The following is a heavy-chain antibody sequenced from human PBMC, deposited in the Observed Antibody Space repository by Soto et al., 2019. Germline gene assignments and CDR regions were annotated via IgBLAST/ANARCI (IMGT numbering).Heavy chain of an antibody. CDR1: GFTFSDHY. V-gene: IGHV3-11*01. J-gene: IGHJ6*02. D-gene: IGHD3-16*01. CDR2: ISRSGSTI. CDR3: GRDPELWDENVATRPSTYYYGMDV. Sequence: QMQLVESGGGLVEPGGSLRLSCVASGFTFSDHYMSWIRRAPGKGLEWVSYISRSGSTIYYADSVKGRFTISRDNSKNSLYLQMDSLRAEDTAMYYCGRDPELWDENVATRPSTYYYGMDVWGQGTTVTVSS.